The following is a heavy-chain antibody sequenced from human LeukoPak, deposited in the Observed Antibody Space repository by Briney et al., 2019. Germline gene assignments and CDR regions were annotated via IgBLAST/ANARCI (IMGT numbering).Heavy chain of an antibody. V-gene: IGHV3-48*03. CDR2: ISASGTTT. D-gene: IGHD2-2*01. CDR3: ARDHCSSNSCFFDY. CDR1: GFTFSSYE. J-gene: IGHJ4*02. Sequence: PGGSLRLSCAASGFTFSSYEMNWVRQAPGKGLEWLSYISASGTTTYQADSVKGRFTSSRDNAKKSLYLQMNSLRAEDTAVCYCARDHCSSNSCFFDYWGQGTLVTVSP.